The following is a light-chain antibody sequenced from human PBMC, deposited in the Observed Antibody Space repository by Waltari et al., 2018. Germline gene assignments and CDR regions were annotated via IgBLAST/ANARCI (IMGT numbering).Light chain of an antibody. CDR3: QVWDDVTDSGV. V-gene: IGLV3-21*04. Sequence: YVLTQPPSVSVDPGKTARLTCGGDNIGSKSVNWYQQKPGQAPVLVMVYDSDRPSEIPERFSGSNSGNTATLTISWVEAGDEADYHCQVWDDVTDSGVFGGGTKLTVL. CDR2: YDS. CDR1: NIGSKS. J-gene: IGLJ3*02.